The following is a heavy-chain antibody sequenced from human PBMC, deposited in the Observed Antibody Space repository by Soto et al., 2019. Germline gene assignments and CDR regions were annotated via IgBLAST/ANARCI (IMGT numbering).Heavy chain of an antibody. CDR3: AHRQRTVVVGAPFDP. V-gene: IGHV2-5*02. CDR2: IYWDDDK. CDR1: EVSLTTTGLG. J-gene: IGHJ5*02. Sequence: GPTKVNPTQTLTLTSPLSEVSLTTTGLGVGWIRQPPGKALEWLALIYWDDDKRFSPSLKSRLAITRDTSKNQVVMTMTDMAPVDTAIYYCAHRQRTVVVGAPFDPWGQGSQVTVSS. D-gene: IGHD2-15*01.